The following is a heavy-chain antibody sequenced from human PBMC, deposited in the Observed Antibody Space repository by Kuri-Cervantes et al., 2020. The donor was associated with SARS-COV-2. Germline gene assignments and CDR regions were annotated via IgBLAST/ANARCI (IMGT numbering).Heavy chain of an antibody. CDR1: GFTFSSYG. D-gene: IGHD6-19*01. CDR3: ARAGVAGTYVGNDAFDI. Sequence: GGSLRLSCAASGFTFSSYGMNWVRQAPGKGLEWVSSISSSSSYIYYANSVKGRFTISRDNAKNSLYLQMNSLRAEDTAVYYCARAGVAGTYVGNDAFDIWGQGTMVTVSS. J-gene: IGHJ3*02. CDR2: ISSSSSYI. V-gene: IGHV3-21*01.